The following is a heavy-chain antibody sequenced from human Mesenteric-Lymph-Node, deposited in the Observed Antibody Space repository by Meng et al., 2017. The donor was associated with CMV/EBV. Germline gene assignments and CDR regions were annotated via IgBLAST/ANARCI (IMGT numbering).Heavy chain of an antibody. CDR2: ISSSGSTV. CDR3: ARLGLYYDFWSGYYSPGVGYYGMDV. V-gene: IGHV3-48*03. J-gene: IGHJ6*02. CDR1: GFTFGTFA. Sequence: GESLKISCAASGFTFGTFAMHWVRQAPGKGLEWVSYISSSGSTVYYADSVKGRFTISRDNAKNSLYLQMNSLRAEDTAVYYCARLGLYYDFWSGYYSPGVGYYGMDVWGQGTTVTVSS. D-gene: IGHD3-3*01.